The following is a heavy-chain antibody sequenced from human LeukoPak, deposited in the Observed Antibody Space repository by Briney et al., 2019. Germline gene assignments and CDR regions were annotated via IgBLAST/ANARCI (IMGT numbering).Heavy chain of an antibody. Sequence: EASVKVSCKASGGTFSSYAISWVRQAPGQGLEWMGWISAYNGNTNYAQKLQGRVTMTTDTSTSTAYMELRSLRSDDTAVYYCARDLIVVSSSWYGGDYWGQGTLVTVSS. CDR3: ARDLIVVSSSWYGGDY. D-gene: IGHD6-13*01. CDR1: GGTFSSYA. J-gene: IGHJ4*02. CDR2: ISAYNGNT. V-gene: IGHV1-18*01.